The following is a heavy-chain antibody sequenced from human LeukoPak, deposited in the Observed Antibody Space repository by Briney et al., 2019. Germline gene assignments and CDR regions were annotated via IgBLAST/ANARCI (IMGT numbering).Heavy chain of an antibody. Sequence: ASVKVSCKASGYTFTGYYMHWVRQAPGQGLEWMGWINPNSGGTNYAQKFQGWVTMTRDTSISTAYMELSRLRSEDTAVYYCARSPGDATDAFDIWGQGTMVTVSS. CDR1: GYTFTGYY. D-gene: IGHD7-27*01. V-gene: IGHV1-2*04. CDR2: INPNSGGT. J-gene: IGHJ3*02. CDR3: ARSPGDATDAFDI.